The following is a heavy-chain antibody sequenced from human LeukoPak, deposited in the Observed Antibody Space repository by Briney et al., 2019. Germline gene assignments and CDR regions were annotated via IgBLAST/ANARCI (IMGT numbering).Heavy chain of an antibody. CDR2: ISWNSGSI. CDR1: GFTFDDYA. D-gene: IGHD6-19*01. V-gene: IGHV3-9*01. J-gene: IGHJ4*02. CDR3: AKEIPGSGWYSVDY. Sequence: PGGSLRLSCAASGFTFDDYAMHWVRQAPGKGLEWVSGISWNSGSIGYADSVKGRFTISRDNSKNTLYLQMNSLRAEDTAVYYCAKEIPGSGWYSVDYWGQGTLVTVSS.